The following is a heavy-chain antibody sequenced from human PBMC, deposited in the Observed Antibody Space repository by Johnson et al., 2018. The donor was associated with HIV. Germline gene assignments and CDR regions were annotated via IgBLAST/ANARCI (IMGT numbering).Heavy chain of an antibody. CDR3: AKDRVLIWFGEPPDAFDI. J-gene: IGHJ3*02. CDR2: IYSGGST. Sequence: VQLVESGGGLVHPGGSLRLSCAASGFTVSSNYMNWVRQAPGKGLEWVSVIYSGGSTYYADSVKGRFTISRDNSKNTLYLQMNSLRAEDTAVYYCAKDRVLIWFGEPPDAFDIWGQGTMVTVSS. D-gene: IGHD3-10*01. CDR1: GFTVSSNY. V-gene: IGHV3-66*01.